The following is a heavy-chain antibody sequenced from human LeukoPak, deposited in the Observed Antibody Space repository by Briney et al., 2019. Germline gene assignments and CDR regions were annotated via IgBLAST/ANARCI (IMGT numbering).Heavy chain of an antibody. CDR2: ISSSSSTI. Sequence: GGSLRLSCAASGFTFSSYSMNWVRQAPGKGLEWVSYISSSSSTIYYADSVKGRFTISRDNAKNSLYLQMNSLRAEDTAVYYCARVDPPHSGYDLNYYYYYMDVWGKGTTVTVSS. D-gene: IGHD5-12*01. CDR1: GFTFSSYS. V-gene: IGHV3-48*01. CDR3: ARVDPPHSGYDLNYYYYYMDV. J-gene: IGHJ6*03.